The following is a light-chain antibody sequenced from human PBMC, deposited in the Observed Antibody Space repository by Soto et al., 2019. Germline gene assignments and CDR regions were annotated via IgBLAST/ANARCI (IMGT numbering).Light chain of an antibody. CDR3: QQSNNYFT. CDR2: GAS. CDR1: QGLNTN. V-gene: IGKV1-9*01. Sequence: IQLTQSPSSLSASVGDRVTITCRASQGLNTNLAWYQQKPGKAPNLLIYGASTLQKGVPSRFSGNGSGTDFTLNISSLQPEDLATYYCQQSNNYFTFGPGTKVDIK. J-gene: IGKJ3*01.